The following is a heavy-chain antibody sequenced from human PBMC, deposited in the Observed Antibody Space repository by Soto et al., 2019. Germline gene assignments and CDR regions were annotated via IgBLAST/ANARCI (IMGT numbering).Heavy chain of an antibody. V-gene: IGHV3-30*18. Sequence: GGSHRHSSTASGFTCISYGMHWVRQATGKGLEWVAVISYDGSNKYYADSVKGRFTISRDNSKNTLYLQMNSLRAEDTAVYYCAKKSHIVGATTGAFDIWGQGTMVTVSS. J-gene: IGHJ3*02. CDR2: ISYDGSNK. D-gene: IGHD1-26*01. CDR3: AKKSHIVGATTGAFDI. CDR1: GFTCISYG.